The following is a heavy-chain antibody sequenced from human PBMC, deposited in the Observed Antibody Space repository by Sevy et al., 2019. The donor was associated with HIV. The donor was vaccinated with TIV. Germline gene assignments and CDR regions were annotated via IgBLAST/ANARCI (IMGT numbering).Heavy chain of an antibody. CDR1: GYTFTSYG. J-gene: IGHJ4*02. V-gene: IGHV1-18*01. D-gene: IGHD3-22*01. Sequence: ASVMVSCKASGYTFTSYGISWVRQAPGQGLEWMGWISAYNGNTNYAQKLQGRVTMTTDTSTSTAYMELRSLRSDDTAVYYCASSYYYDSSGSYYFDYWGQGTLVTVSS. CDR2: ISAYNGNT. CDR3: ASSYYYDSSGSYYFDY.